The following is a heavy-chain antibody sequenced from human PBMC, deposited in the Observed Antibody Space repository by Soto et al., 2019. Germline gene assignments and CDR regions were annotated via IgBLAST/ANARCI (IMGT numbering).Heavy chain of an antibody. CDR1: GFTFNSYW. J-gene: IGHJ4*02. D-gene: IGHD2-21*02. V-gene: IGHV3-53*01. Sequence: GGSLRLSCAASGFTFNSYWMSWVRQAPGKGLEWVASIYSCETTYYADSVRGRFTISSDKSKNTLYFQLSSLRIEGTAVYYCTREGLGLGRLSLFEYWGQGALVTVSS. CDR2: IYSCETT. CDR3: TREGLGLGRLSLFEY.